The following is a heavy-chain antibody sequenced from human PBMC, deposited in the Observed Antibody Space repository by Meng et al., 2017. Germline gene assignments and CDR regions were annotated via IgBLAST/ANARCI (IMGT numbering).Heavy chain of an antibody. Sequence: VRVVGAGGGLVKPGGSLRLSCAASGFTFSSYSMNWVRQAPGKGLEWVSSISSSSSYICYADSVKGRFTISRDNAKNSLYLQMNSLRAEDTAVYYCARVLSSSGWSEIDYWGQGTLVTVSS. CDR2: ISSSSSYI. V-gene: IGHV3-21*01. CDR1: GFTFSSYS. J-gene: IGHJ4*02. CDR3: ARVLSSSGWSEIDY. D-gene: IGHD6-19*01.